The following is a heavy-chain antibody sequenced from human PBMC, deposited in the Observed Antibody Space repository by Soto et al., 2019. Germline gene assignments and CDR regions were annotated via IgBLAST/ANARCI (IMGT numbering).Heavy chain of an antibody. Sequence: QVQLVQSGAEVKKPGASVKVSCKASGYTFTSYGISWVRQAPGQGLEWMGWISAYNGNTNYAQKLQGRVTMTTDTSTSTAYMELMSLRSDDTAVYYCAREGIAARGRSYYYYYYYIDVWGKGTTVTVSS. D-gene: IGHD6-6*01. V-gene: IGHV1-18*01. J-gene: IGHJ6*03. CDR1: GYTFTSYG. CDR2: ISAYNGNT. CDR3: AREGIAARGRSYYYYYYYIDV.